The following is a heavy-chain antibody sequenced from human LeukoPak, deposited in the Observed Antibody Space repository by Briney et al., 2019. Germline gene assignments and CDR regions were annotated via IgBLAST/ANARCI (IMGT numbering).Heavy chain of an antibody. V-gene: IGHV4-34*01. D-gene: IGHD6-6*01. CDR1: GGSFSGYY. Sequence: SETLSLTCAVYGGSFSGYYWSWIRQPPGKGLEWIGEINHSGSTNYNPSLKSRVTISVDASKNQFSLKLSSVTAADTAVYYCARGVVESSRSFDYWGQGTLVTVSS. CDR2: INHSGST. CDR3: ARGVVESSRSFDY. J-gene: IGHJ4*02.